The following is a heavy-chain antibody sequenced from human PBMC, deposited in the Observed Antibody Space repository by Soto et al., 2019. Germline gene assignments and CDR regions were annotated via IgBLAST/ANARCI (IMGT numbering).Heavy chain of an antibody. CDR2: ISGSGGST. J-gene: IGHJ5*02. CDR3: ARALDFWSALFDD. D-gene: IGHD3-3*01. CDR1: GFTFSSYA. Sequence: PGGSLRLSCAASGFTFSSYAMSWVRQAPGKGLEWVSAISGSGGSTYYADSVKGRFTISRDNSKNTLYLQMNSLRTEDTAVYYFARALDFWSALFDDWGQGSLVTVSS. V-gene: IGHV3-23*01.